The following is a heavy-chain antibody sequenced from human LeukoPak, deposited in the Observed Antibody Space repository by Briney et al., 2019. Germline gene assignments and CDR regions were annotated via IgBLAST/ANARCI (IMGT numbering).Heavy chain of an antibody. CDR2: IYHSGST. CDR1: GGSISSSNW. Sequence: PSETLSLTCAVSGGSISSSNWWSWVRQPPGKGLEWIGEIYHSGSTNYNPSLKSRVTISVDKSKNQFSLKLSSVTAADTAVYYCARVGSSSWHDDEISFDYWGQGTLVTVSS. V-gene: IGHV4-4*02. CDR3: ARVGSSSWHDDEISFDY. J-gene: IGHJ4*02. D-gene: IGHD6-13*01.